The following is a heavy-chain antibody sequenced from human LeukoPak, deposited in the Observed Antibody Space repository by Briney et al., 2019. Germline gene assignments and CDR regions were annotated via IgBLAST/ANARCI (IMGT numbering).Heavy chain of an antibody. V-gene: IGHV3-7*01. J-gene: IGHJ5*02. CDR2: IKQDGSEK. CDR3: ARAHITYDSSGYYYVDWFDP. Sequence: PGGSLRLSCAASGFTFTSYWMSWVRQAPGKGLEWVANIKQDGSEKYYVDSVKGRFTISRDNAKNSLYLQMNSLRAKDTAVYYCARAHITYDSSGYYYVDWFDPWGQGTLVTVSS. D-gene: IGHD3-22*01. CDR1: GFTFTSYW.